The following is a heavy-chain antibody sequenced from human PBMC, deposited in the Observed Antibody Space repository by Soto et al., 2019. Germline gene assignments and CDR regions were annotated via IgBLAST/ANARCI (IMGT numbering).Heavy chain of an antibody. Sequence: PGGSLRLSCAASGFTFSSHTLNWVRQAPGKGLEWISYITSTSSTKNYADSVKGRFTISRDNANNSLYLQMNSQRDEDTAVYYCARRITMVRGPYYYYAMDVWGQGTTVTVSS. D-gene: IGHD3-10*01. J-gene: IGHJ6*02. CDR2: ITSTSSTK. V-gene: IGHV3-48*02. CDR1: GFTFSSHT. CDR3: ARRITMVRGPYYYYAMDV.